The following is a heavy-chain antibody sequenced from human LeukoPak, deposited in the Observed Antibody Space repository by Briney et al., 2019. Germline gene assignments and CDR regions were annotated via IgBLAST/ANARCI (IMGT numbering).Heavy chain of an antibody. Sequence: EASVKVSCKASGGTFSSYAISWVRQAPGQGLEWMGGIIPIFGTANYAQKFQGRVTITADKSTSTAYMELSSLRSEDTAVYYCARVNQLLAADPDAFDIRGQGTMVTVSS. D-gene: IGHD2-2*01. CDR2: IIPIFGTA. V-gene: IGHV1-69*06. CDR3: ARVNQLLAADPDAFDI. CDR1: GGTFSSYA. J-gene: IGHJ3*02.